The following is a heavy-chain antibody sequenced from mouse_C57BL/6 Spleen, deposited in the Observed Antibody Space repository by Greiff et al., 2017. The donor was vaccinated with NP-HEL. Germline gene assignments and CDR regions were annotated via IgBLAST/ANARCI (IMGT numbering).Heavy chain of an antibody. J-gene: IGHJ4*01. CDR2: IYPRSGNT. D-gene: IGHD1-1*01. Sequence: QVQPKESGAELARPGASVKLSCKASGYTFTSYGISWVKQRTGQGLEWIGEIYPRSGNTYYNEKFKGKATLTADKSSSTAYMELRSLTSEDSAVYFCAVVAKDYYAMDYWGQGTSVTVSS. CDR3: AVVAKDYYAMDY. V-gene: IGHV1-81*01. CDR1: GYTFTSYG.